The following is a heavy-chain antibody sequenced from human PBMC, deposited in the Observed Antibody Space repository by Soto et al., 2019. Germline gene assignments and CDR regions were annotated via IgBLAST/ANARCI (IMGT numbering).Heavy chain of an antibody. CDR2: ISAYNGNT. V-gene: IGHV1-18*01. D-gene: IGHD6-6*01. J-gene: IGHJ6*02. CDR1: GYTFTSYG. CDR3: ARVGSGSSRYYYYYGMDV. Sequence: ASVKVSCKASGYTFTSYGISWVRQAPGQGLEWMGWISAYNGNTNYAQKLQGRVTMTTDTSTSTAYMELRSLRSDDTAVYYCARVGSGSSRYYYYYGMDVWGQGTTVTVSS.